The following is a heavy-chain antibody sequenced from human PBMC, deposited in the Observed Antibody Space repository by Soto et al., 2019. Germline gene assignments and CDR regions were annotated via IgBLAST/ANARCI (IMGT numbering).Heavy chain of an antibody. D-gene: IGHD3-16*02. V-gene: IGHV5-10-1*01. Sequence: PGESLKISCHGSGFSFTSYWITWLRQVPGKGLDWMGRTGPAGSSTIYSPSFQGHVTISNGKSFTTTFLQWDSLKASDTATYYCARQGKIVPNAIDIFSMDVWGQGTTVIVSS. J-gene: IGHJ6*02. CDR2: TGPAGSST. CDR3: ARQGKIVPNAIDIFSMDV. CDR1: GFSFTSYW.